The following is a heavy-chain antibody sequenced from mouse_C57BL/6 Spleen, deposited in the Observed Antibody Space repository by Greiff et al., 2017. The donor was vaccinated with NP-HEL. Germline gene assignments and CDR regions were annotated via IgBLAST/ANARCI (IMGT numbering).Heavy chain of an antibody. D-gene: IGHD1-1*01. CDR2: LNPSTGGT. CDR1: GYSFTGYY. Sequence: VQLKESGPELVKPGASVKISCKASGYSFTGYYMNWVKQSPEKSLEWIGELNPSTGGTTYNQKFKAKATLTVDKSSSTAYMQLKSLTSEDSAVYYCARGDLRGWFAYWGQGTLVTVSA. J-gene: IGHJ3*01. CDR3: ARGDLRGWFAY. V-gene: IGHV1-42*01.